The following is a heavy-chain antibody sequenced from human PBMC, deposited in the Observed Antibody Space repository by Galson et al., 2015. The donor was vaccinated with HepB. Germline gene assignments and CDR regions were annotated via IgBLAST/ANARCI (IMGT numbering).Heavy chain of an antibody. J-gene: IGHJ6*03. CDR1: GYTFTSYA. CDR2: INAGNGNT. CDR3: ARVVEGRAAAGQYFPYYYYYYMDV. D-gene: IGHD6-13*01. V-gene: IGHV1-3*01. Sequence: SVKVSCKASGYTFTSYAMHWVRQAPGQRLEWMGWINAGNGNTKYSQKFQGRVTITRDTSASTAYMELSSLRSEDTAVYYCARVVEGRAAAGQYFPYYYYYYMDVWGKGTTVTVSS.